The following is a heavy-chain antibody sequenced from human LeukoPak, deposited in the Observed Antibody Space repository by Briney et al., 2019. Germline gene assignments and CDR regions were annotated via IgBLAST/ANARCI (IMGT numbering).Heavy chain of an antibody. CDR1: GYTLTSYG. D-gene: IGHD6-19*01. J-gene: IGHJ6*02. V-gene: IGHV1-18*01. CDR2: ISAYNGNT. CDR3: ARTTFSSGWDYYGMDV. Sequence: ASVKVSCKASGYTLTSYGISWVRQAPGQGLEWMGWISAYNGNTNYAQKLQGRVTMTTNTSTSTAYMELRSLRSDDTAVYYCARTTFSSGWDYYGMDVWGQGTTVTVSS.